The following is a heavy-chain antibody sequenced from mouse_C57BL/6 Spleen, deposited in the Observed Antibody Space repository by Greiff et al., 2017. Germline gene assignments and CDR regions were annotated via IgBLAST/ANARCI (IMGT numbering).Heavy chain of an antibody. Sequence: QVQLQQPGAELVKPGASVKLSCKASGYTFTSYWMHWVKQRPGQGLEWIGMIHPNSGSTNYNEKFKSKATLTVDKSSSTAYMQLSSLTSEDAAVYYCARGGWDAGEGYGGQGTTLTVSS. CDR1: GYTFTSYW. J-gene: IGHJ2*01. CDR3: ARGGWDAGEGY. CDR2: IHPNSGST. D-gene: IGHD4-1*01. V-gene: IGHV1-64*01.